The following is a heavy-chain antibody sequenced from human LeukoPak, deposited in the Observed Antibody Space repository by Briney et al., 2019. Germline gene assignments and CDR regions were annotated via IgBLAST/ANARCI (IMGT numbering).Heavy chain of an antibody. CDR1: GGSISSGSYY. D-gene: IGHD3-16*01. CDR3: APNFLGDDI. CDR2: IYYSGST. J-gene: IGHJ3*02. Sequence: SETLSLTCTVSGGSISSGSYYWGWIRQPPGKGLEWIGSIYYSGSTYYNPSLKSRVTISVDTSKNQFSLKLSSVTAADTAVYYCAPNFLGDDIWGQGTMVTVSS. V-gene: IGHV4-39*01.